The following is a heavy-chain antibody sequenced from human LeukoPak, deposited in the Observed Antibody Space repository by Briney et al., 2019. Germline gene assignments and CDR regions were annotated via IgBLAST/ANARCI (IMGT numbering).Heavy chain of an antibody. CDR3: ARHRDYYDT. D-gene: IGHD3-22*01. CDR2: IYSTGSA. V-gene: IGHV4-59*08. J-gene: IGHJ4*01. CDR1: GGSISSYY. Sequence: SETLSLTCTISGGSISSYYWTWIRQPPGKGLEWIGHIYSTGSANYNPSLKSRVLISGDTSKNQISLKLTSVTAADTAVYFCARHRDYYDTWGHGTLVTVSS.